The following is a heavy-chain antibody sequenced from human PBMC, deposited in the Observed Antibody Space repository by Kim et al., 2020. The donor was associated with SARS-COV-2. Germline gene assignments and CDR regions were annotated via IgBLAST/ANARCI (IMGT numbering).Heavy chain of an antibody. D-gene: IGHD5-12*01. V-gene: IGHV4-61*01. CDR2: IYYSGST. CDR1: GGSVSSGSYY. Sequence: SETLSLTCTVSGGSVSSGSYYWSWIGQPPGKGLEWIGYIYYSGSTNYNPSLKSRVTISVDTSKNQFSLKLSSVTAADTAVYYCAREEEMATNPWGQGTLVTVSS. J-gene: IGHJ5*02. CDR3: AREEEMATNP.